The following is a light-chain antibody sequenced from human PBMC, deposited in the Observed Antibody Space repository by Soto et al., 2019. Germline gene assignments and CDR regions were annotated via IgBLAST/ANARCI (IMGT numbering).Light chain of an antibody. CDR3: QQTYSVPWT. J-gene: IGKJ1*01. CDR2: AAS. V-gene: IGKV1-39*01. CDR1: QPISTY. Sequence: DIQMTQSPSSLSVSVGDRVTISCRASQPISTYLNWYQVQPGKAPKLLIYAASSLQSGVPSRFSGSGSGTDFTLTITTLQPEDFASYHCQQTYSVPWTFGRGTKMEVK.